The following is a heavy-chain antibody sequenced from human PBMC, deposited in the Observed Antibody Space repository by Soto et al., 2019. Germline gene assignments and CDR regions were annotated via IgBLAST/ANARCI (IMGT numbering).Heavy chain of an antibody. CDR3: AKSAFSDGGHFEY. D-gene: IGHD2-15*01. CDR2: IGGSGATT. J-gene: IGHJ4*02. Sequence: EVQLLESGGGLVQPGGSLRLSCSASGFTFSSFAMRWVRQAPGKGLECVSSIGGSGATTRYADPVKGRFTVSRDNSKNTLYLQMNSLRAEDTAVYYCAKSAFSDGGHFEYWGLGTLVTVSP. CDR1: GFTFSSFA. V-gene: IGHV3-23*01.